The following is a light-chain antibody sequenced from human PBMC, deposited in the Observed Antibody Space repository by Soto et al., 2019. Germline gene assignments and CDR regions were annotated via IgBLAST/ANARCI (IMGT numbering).Light chain of an antibody. CDR3: AAWDDSLSGWV. V-gene: IGLV1-47*01. CDR2: RNN. Sequence: QSVLTQPPSASGTPGKRVTISCSGSSSNIGSNYVYCYQQLPGTAPKLLIYRNNQRPSGVPDRFSGSKSGTSASLAISVLRSEDEADYYCAAWDDSLSGWVFGGGTPLTLL. CDR1: SSNIGSNY. J-gene: IGLJ7*01.